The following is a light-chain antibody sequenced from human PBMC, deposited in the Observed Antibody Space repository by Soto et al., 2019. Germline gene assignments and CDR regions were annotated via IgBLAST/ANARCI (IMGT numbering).Light chain of an antibody. Sequence: DIQLTQSPSFLSASVGDRVTITCRASQGISSYLAWYQQKPGKAPKLLIYAASTLQSGVPSRFSGSGSGTEFTLTIGSLQPEDFASYYCQELNSYVSVPFGQGTRLEIK. CDR1: QGISSY. J-gene: IGKJ5*01. CDR3: QELNSYVSVP. CDR2: AAS. V-gene: IGKV1-9*01.